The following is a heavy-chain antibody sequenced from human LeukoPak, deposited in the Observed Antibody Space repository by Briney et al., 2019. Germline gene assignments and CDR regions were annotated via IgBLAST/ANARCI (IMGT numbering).Heavy chain of an antibody. J-gene: IGHJ3*01. V-gene: IGHV3-21*04. CDR1: GFTFSSYS. Sequence: GGSLRLSCAASGFTFSSYSMNWVRQAPGKGPEWVSSISSSSSYIYYADSVKGRFTISRDNSKNSLYLQMNSLRTEDTALYYCAKDMTNTGWVLWGQGTMVTVSS. CDR2: ISSSSSYI. CDR3: AKDMTNTGWVL. D-gene: IGHD6-19*01.